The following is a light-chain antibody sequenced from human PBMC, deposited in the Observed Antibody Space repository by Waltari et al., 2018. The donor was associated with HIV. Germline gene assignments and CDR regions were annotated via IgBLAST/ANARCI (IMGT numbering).Light chain of an antibody. CDR3: HQRYTWPNT. J-gene: IGKJ5*01. CDR1: QSVSSF. V-gene: IGKV3-11*01. Sequence: EIVLTQSPGTLSLSPGERATLSCRASQSVSSFLAWYQQKPGQAPRLLIYDAYNRATGIPARFSGSGSRTDFTLTISNLEPEDFAVYYCHQRYTWPNTFGQGTRLEIK. CDR2: DAY.